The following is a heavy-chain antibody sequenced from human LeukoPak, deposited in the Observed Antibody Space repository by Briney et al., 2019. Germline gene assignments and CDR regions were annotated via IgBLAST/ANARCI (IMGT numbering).Heavy chain of an antibody. J-gene: IGHJ6*02. D-gene: IGHD1-26*01. CDR2: ISSSSSYI. Sequence: GGSLRLSCAASGFTFSSYSMNWVRQAPGKGLEWVSSISSSSSYIYYADSVKGRFTISRDNAKNSLHLQMNGLRAEDTAVYYCARARLGGTPYHYGLGVWGQGTTVTVSS. V-gene: IGHV3-21*01. CDR3: ARARLGGTPYHYGLGV. CDR1: GFTFSSYS.